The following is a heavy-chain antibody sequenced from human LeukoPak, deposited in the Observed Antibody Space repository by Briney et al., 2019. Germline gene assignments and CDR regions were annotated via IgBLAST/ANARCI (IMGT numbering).Heavy chain of an antibody. D-gene: IGHD3-10*01. J-gene: IGHJ4*02. CDR3: AAGYGSGTARY. V-gene: IGHV4-30-4*08. CDR1: GGSISSGDYY. Sequence: SQTLSLTCTVSGGSISSGDYYWSWMRQSPGKGLEWIGYIYYSGSTYYNPSLKSRVTISLDTSKNQFSLKLSSVTAADTAVYYCAAGYGSGTARYWGQGTLVTVFS. CDR2: IYYSGST.